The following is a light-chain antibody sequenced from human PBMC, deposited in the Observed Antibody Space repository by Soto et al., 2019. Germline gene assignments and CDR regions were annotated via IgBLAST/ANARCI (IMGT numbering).Light chain of an antibody. CDR2: GGS. CDR3: HCQDFATSRVYT. V-gene: IGKV3-20*01. J-gene: IGKJ2*01. Sequence: IVLTQSPGTLSLSPGEEATLSCRASQSLRSTYIAWYQQRAGQAPRLLIYGGSSRATGIPDRFSGSGAGTDFTLTISRLDPEDSAVSFCHCQDFATSRVYTFGQGTRVEI. CDR1: QSLRSTY.